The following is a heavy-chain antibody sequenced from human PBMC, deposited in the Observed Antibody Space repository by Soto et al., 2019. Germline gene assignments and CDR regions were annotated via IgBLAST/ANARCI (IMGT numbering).Heavy chain of an antibody. D-gene: IGHD5-18*01. Sequence: ASVKVSCKASGYTFNTYGINWLRQAPGQGLEWMGWINTDTGDTNYAQKFQGRITMTRDISTATAYMEMNSLTSDDTAIYYCARMESFGSLNWFDPWGQGTLVTVSS. V-gene: IGHV1-18*01. J-gene: IGHJ5*02. CDR3: ARMESFGSLNWFDP. CDR2: INTDTGDT. CDR1: GYTFNTYG.